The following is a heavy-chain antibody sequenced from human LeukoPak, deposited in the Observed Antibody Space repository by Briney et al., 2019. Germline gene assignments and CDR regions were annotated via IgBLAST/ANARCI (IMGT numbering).Heavy chain of an antibody. CDR3: ARVGYSSGWYGWFDP. D-gene: IGHD6-19*01. CDR2: ISSTSSYI. J-gene: IGHJ5*02. Sequence: PGGSLRLSCAASGFTFSSYSMNWVRQAPGKGLEWVSFISSTSSYIYYADPVKGRFTISRDNAKNSLFLKMNSLRAEDTAVYYCARVGYSSGWYGWFDPWGQGTLVTVSS. CDR1: GFTFSSYS. V-gene: IGHV3-21*01.